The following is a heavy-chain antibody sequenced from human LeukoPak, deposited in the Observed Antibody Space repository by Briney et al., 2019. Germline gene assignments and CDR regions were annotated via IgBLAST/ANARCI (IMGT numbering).Heavy chain of an antibody. CDR1: GYTFTSYG. CDR3: ARGGYDFWSGLNWYMDV. V-gene: IGHV1-18*01. Sequence: ASVKVSCKASGYTFTSYGISWVRQAPGQGLEWMGWISACNGNTNYAQKLQGRVTMTTDTSTSTAYMELRSLRSDDTAVYYCARGGYDFWSGLNWYMDVWGKGTTVTVSS. D-gene: IGHD3-3*01. CDR2: ISACNGNT. J-gene: IGHJ6*03.